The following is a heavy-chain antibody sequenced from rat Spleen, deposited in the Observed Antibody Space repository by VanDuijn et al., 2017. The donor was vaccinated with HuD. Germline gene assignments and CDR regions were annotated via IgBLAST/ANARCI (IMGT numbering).Heavy chain of an antibody. J-gene: IGHJ4*01. CDR2: IWTGGST. CDR3: TRDGTTGIFAYVMDA. D-gene: IGHD1-9*01. CDR1: GFSLTSYH. V-gene: IGHV2-43*01. Sequence: QVQLKESGPGLVQPSQTLSLTCPVSGFSLTSYHVSWVRQPPGKGLEWMGVIWTGGSTAYNSLLNSRLSITRDISKSQVFLKMNSLQTDDTGTYYCTRDGTTGIFAYVMDAWGQGASVTVSS.